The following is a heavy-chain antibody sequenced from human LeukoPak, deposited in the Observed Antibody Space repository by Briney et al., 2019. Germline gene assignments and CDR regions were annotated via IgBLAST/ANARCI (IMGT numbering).Heavy chain of an antibody. CDR3: ARSGGKYSPLDY. Sequence: PSETLSLTCTVSGGSISSYYWSWIRQPPGKGLEWIGYISYSGTTNYNPSLKSRVTISVDTSKNQFSLNLTSVTATDTAVYYCARSGGKYSPLDYWSQGTLVTVSS. CDR2: ISYSGTT. CDR1: GGSISSYY. V-gene: IGHV4-59*01. J-gene: IGHJ4*02. D-gene: IGHD3-16*01.